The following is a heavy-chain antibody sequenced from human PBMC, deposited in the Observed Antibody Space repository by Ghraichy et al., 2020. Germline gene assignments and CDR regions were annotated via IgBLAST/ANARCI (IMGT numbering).Heavy chain of an antibody. Sequence: GSLRLSCAASGFIFSNYWMSWVRQAPGKGLEWVANIKQDGSERYYVDSVKGRFTISRDNAKNSLYLQMNSLRAEDTAVYYCARGGKFYYDSSGYPEDFWGQGTQVTVSS. CDR2: IKQDGSER. J-gene: IGHJ4*02. D-gene: IGHD3-22*01. CDR3: ARGGKFYYDSSGYPEDF. CDR1: GFIFSNYW. V-gene: IGHV3-7*01.